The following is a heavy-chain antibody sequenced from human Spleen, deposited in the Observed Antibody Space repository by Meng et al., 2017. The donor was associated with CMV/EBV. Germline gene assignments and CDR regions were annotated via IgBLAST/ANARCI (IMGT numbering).Heavy chain of an antibody. Sequence: SGFPVSRRYLPWVRQAPGKGLNWVSVVYSDGNTHYEGSVKGRFTVSRDSSRNTMYLQMESLRVEDTAVYYCARGVTNAGNNRNWFDPWGQGTLVTVSS. CDR1: GFPVSRRY. D-gene: IGHD1-14*01. V-gene: IGHV3-53*01. CDR2: VYSDGNT. J-gene: IGHJ5*02. CDR3: ARGVTNAGNNRNWFDP.